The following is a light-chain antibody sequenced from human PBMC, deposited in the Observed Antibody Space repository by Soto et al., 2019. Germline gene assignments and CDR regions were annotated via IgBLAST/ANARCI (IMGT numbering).Light chain of an antibody. CDR3: TSWTSTSTYV. Sequence: QSALTQDASVSGSPGQSITISCTGTSSDVGGYNYVSWYQQHPGKAPKLMIYDVFTRPSGISNRFSGPKSGNTASLTISALQAEDEADYYCTSWTSTSTYVFASGTKVTVL. J-gene: IGLJ1*01. V-gene: IGLV2-14*01. CDR2: DVF. CDR1: SSDVGGYNY.